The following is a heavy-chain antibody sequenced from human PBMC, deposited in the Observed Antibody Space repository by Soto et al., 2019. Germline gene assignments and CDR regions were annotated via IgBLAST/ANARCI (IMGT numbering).Heavy chain of an antibody. CDR2: IKSKTDGGTT. CDR3: AAADSIGYYYFDY. J-gene: IGHJ4*02. D-gene: IGHD3-22*01. CDR1: GFTFSNAW. V-gene: IGHV3-15*01. Sequence: EVQLVESGGGLVKPGGSLRLSCAASGFTFSNAWMSWVRQAPGKGLEWVGRIKSKTDGGTTDYAAPVKGRFTISRDDSKNTQYLQMNSLKTEDTAVYYCAAADSIGYYYFDYGGQGTLVTVSS.